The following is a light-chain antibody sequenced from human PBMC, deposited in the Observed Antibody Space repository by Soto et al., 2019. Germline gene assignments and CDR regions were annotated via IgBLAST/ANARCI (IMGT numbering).Light chain of an antibody. V-gene: IGLV2-14*01. CDR2: EVS. CDR1: SSDVGGYNY. J-gene: IGLJ2*01. Sequence: QSVLTQPDSVSGSHGQSITISCTGTSSDVGGYNYVSWDQQHTGKAPKLMIYEVSNRPSGVSNRFSGSKSGNTASLTISGLQAEDEADDYCSSYTSSSTPVFGGVTKLTVL. CDR3: SSYTSSSTPV.